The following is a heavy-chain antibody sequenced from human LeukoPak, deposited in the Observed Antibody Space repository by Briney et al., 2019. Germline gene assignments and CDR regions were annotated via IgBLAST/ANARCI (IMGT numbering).Heavy chain of an antibody. CDR2: IYYSGST. CDR3: ARDLGVSVTHYGMDV. J-gene: IGHJ6*02. D-gene: IGHD2-8*02. Sequence: SETLSLTCTVSGGSISSYYWSWIRQPPGKGLEWIGYIYYSGSTNYNPSLKSRVTISVDTSKNQFSLKLSSVTAADTAVYYCARDLGVSVTHYGMDVWGQGTTVTVSS. V-gene: IGHV4-59*01. CDR1: GGSISSYY.